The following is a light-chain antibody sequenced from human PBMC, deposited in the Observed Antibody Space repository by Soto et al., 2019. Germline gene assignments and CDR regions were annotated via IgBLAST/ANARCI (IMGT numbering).Light chain of an antibody. CDR2: VTS. CDR1: QGLSGS. CDR3: QQGHNWPLT. V-gene: IGKV1-12*01. J-gene: IGKJ5*01. Sequence: DIQMTQSPSSVSASVGDRVTITCRATQGLSGSLAWYQQKPGKAPNLLISVTSRLQSGVPSRFSGSASGTDFTLTIDSLQPEDLATYYCQQGHNWPLTFGQGTRLEIK.